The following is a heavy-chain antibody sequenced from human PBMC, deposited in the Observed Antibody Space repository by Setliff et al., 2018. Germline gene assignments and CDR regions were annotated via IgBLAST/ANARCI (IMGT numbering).Heavy chain of an antibody. V-gene: IGHV1-2*02. CDR1: GYTFTGHY. CDR3: ARGTDYHGSGSYWAKDV. Sequence: ASVKVSCKASGYTFTGHYIHWVRQAPGQGLVWMGWINPRTGVTNSAQKFQGRVTMTRDTSTTTVYMDLSRLKSDDTAVYYCARGTDYHGSGSYWAKDVWGKGTTVTVSS. D-gene: IGHD3-10*01. CDR2: INPRTGVT. J-gene: IGHJ6*04.